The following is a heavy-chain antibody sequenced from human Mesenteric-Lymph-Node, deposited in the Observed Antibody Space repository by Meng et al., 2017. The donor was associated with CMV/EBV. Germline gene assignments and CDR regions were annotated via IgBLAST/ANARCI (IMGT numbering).Heavy chain of an antibody. CDR2: ISGSGSTI. D-gene: IGHD2-21*01. CDR1: GLSFSTYV. Sequence: GESLKISCAASGLSFSTYVMTWVRQAPGKGLEWVAGISGSGSTIYYADSVRGRFTISRDNSKNTLYLQMNSLRAEDTAVYYCAKDCCSSMAYFDSWGQGTLVTVSS. V-gene: IGHV3-23*01. J-gene: IGHJ4*02. CDR3: AKDCCSSMAYFDS.